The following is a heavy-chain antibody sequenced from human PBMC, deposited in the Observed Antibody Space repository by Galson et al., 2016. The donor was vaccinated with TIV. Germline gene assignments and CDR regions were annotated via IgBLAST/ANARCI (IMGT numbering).Heavy chain of an antibody. CDR1: GYMFTGYH. Sequence: SCKASGYMFTGYHLHWVRQAPGQGLEWMGRIIPILNIANYAQEFQGRVTITADESTSTVYMELNSLRSDDTAVYYCARGPAENYWGQGTLVTVSS. V-gene: IGHV1-69*04. J-gene: IGHJ4*02. CDR3: ARGPAENY. CDR2: IIPILNIA.